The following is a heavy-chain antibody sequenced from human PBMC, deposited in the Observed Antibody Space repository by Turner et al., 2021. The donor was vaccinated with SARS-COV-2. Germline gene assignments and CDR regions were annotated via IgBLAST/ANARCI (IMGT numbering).Heavy chain of an antibody. Sequence: EVQMVESGGDFVPPGGSLRLTCAASGFTFRSHWMHWVRHFPGRGLVWVSRINYDGSIRDHADSVEGRFTISRDNTKNMLYLQMNSLRAEDTAIDYCTRNNWGMDSWGQGTLVTVSS. D-gene: IGHD7-27*01. CDR2: INYDGSIR. V-gene: IGHV3-74*01. J-gene: IGHJ4*02. CDR3: TRNNWGMDS. CDR1: GFTFRSHW.